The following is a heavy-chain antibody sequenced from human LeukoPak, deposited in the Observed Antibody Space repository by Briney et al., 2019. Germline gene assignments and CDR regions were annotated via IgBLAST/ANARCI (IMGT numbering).Heavy chain of an antibody. V-gene: IGHV4-34*01. CDR2: INHSGSA. D-gene: IGHD5-18*01. J-gene: IGHJ4*02. CDR3: ARGRGYSYGYVLLN. CDR1: GGSFSGYY. Sequence: SETLSLTCAVYGGSFSGYYWSWIRQPPGKGLEWIGEINHSGSANHNPSLKSRVTISVDTSKNQFSLKLSSVTAADTAVYYCARGRGYSYGYVLLNWGQGTLVTVSS.